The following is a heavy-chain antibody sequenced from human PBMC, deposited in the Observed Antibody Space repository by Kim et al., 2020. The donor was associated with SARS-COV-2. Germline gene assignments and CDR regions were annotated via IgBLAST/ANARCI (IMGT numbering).Heavy chain of an antibody. CDR2: IKQDESVK. J-gene: IGHJ3*02. V-gene: IGHV3-7*03. CDR3: AGESGGVPDTTAFDI. D-gene: IGHD3-16*01. Sequence: GGSLRLSCAVSGFTVSSYWMSWVRQTPGKGLEWVANIKQDESVKYYVDSVKGRFTISTDNANNSLFLQMSSLRAEDTAVYYCAGESGGVPDTTAFDIWGQGTMVTVSS. CDR1: GFTVSSYW.